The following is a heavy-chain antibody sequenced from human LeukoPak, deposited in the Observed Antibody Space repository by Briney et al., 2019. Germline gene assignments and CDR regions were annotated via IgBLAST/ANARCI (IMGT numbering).Heavy chain of an antibody. CDR3: ARAWFGELKVDY. D-gene: IGHD3-10*01. CDR1: GGTFSSYA. J-gene: IGHJ4*02. CDR2: IIPIFGTA. Sequence: SVKVSCKASGGTFSSYAISWVRQAPGQGLEWMGGIIPIFGTANYAQKFQGRVTITTDESTSTAYMELSSLRSDDTAVYYCARAWFGELKVDYWGQGTLVTVSS. V-gene: IGHV1-69*05.